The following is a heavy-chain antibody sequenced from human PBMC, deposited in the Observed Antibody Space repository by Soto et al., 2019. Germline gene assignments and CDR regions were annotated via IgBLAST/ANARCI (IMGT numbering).Heavy chain of an antibody. CDR3: AKAISGYNAPLDH. V-gene: IGHV4-34*01. CDR1: GGSFSGYY. Sequence: ASETLSLTCAVYGGSFSGYYWSWIRQPPGKGLEWIGEINHSGSTNYNPSLKSRVTMSVDTSKNQFSLKLTSVTAEDTAVYYCAKAISGYNAPLDHWGQGTRVTVSS. D-gene: IGHD1-20*01. CDR2: INHSGST. J-gene: IGHJ4*02.